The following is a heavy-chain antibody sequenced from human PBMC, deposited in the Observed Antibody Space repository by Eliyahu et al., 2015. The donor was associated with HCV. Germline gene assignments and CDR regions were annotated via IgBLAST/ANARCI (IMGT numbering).Heavy chain of an antibody. CDR3: TRADDGDSPYVLTY. V-gene: IGHV1-46*01. D-gene: IGHD4-17*01. J-gene: IGHJ4*02. Sequence: QVQVVQSGAELKRPGAXVXVXCKASGYNFISYEMHWVRQAPGQGLEWIGIINVRGGSARYAQKFQGRVTMTRDTSTSTVYMDLSGLGFDDTAVYYCTRADDGDSPYVLTYWGQGTLVTVSS. CDR1: GYNFISYE. CDR2: INVRGGSA.